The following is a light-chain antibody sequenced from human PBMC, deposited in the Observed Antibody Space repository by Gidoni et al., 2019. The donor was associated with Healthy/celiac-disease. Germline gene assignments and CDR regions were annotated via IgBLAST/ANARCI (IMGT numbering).Light chain of an antibody. J-gene: IGKJ2*01. CDR3: QQSYSTPYT. Sequence: DIQMTQSPSSLSASVGDRVTIPCRASQSISNYLNWYQQKPGKAPKLLIYAASSLQSGVPSRFSGSGSGTDFTLTISSLQPEDFATYYCQQSYSTPYTFGQGTKLEIK. CDR2: AAS. CDR1: QSISNY. V-gene: IGKV1-39*01.